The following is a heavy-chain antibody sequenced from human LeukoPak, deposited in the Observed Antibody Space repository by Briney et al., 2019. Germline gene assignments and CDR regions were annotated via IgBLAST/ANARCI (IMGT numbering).Heavy chain of an antibody. V-gene: IGHV4-34*01. D-gene: IGHD3-3*01. Sequence: SETLSLTCAVYGGSFSGYYWSWIRQPPGKGLEWIGEINHSGSTNYNPSLKSRVTISVDTSKNQFSLKLSSVTAADTAVYYCARLATYYDFWSGYPTAGSDYWGQGTLVTVSS. CDR3: ARLATYYDFWSGYPTAGSDY. CDR2: INHSGST. CDR1: GGSFSGYY. J-gene: IGHJ4*02.